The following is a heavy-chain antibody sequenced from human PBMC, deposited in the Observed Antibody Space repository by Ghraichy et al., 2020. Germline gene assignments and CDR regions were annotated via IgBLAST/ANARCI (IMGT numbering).Heavy chain of an antibody. CDR1: GGSLSSGTYY. J-gene: IGHJ4*02. D-gene: IGHD3-3*01. CDR3: AKDESLRFLEWFK. CDR2: LYYSGRS. Sequence: SETLSLTCTVSGGSLSSGTYYWGWIRQPPGQGLEWIGGLYYSGRSYFNPSLKSRVTMSVDTSNNQFSLKMTSVTAADTVVYYCAKDESLRFLEWFKWGPGTLVTVSS. V-gene: IGHV4-39*07.